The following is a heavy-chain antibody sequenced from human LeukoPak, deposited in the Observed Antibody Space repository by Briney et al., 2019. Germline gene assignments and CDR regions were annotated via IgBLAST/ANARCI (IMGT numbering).Heavy chain of an antibody. D-gene: IGHD4-17*01. Sequence: GGSLRLSCAASGFTFRTYNMNWVRQAPGKGLEWVSFISNTSAKIYYGDSVRGRFTISRDNAKNSIHLQMGSLRVEDTAVYYCVRGDGDLFDFWGQGTLVSVSS. J-gene: IGHJ4*02. CDR3: VRGDGDLFDF. CDR1: GFTFRTYN. CDR2: ISNTSAKI. V-gene: IGHV3-21*06.